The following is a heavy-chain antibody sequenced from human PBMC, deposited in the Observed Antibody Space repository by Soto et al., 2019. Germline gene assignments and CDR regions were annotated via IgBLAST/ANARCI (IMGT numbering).Heavy chain of an antibody. CDR2: LLRSGSTT. D-gene: IGHD4-17*01. J-gene: IGHJ4*02. CDR1: GFTFTNYA. V-gene: IGHV3-23*01. Sequence: GGSLRLSCAASGFTFTNYAMTWARQAPGKGLEWVSSLLRSGSTTYYADSAKGRFTISSDISANSLYLQMDSLRAEDTAVYYCAKDAVSGDGIWLLDSWGQGTVVTVSS. CDR3: AKDAVSGDGIWLLDS.